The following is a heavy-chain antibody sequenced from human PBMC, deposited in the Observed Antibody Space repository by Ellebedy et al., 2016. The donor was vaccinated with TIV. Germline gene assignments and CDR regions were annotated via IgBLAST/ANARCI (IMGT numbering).Heavy chain of an antibody. CDR2: FDPEDGKR. J-gene: IGHJ6*02. V-gene: IGHV1-24*01. CDR3: AGSLEVAGVLSHLYYGLDV. D-gene: IGHD6-13*01. Sequence: AASVKVSCKVSGYSLTALSMHWVRQAPGKGLEWMGGFDPEDGKRIYAQKFQDRVTMNEDTSADTAYMELSSLRSEDTAVFYCAGSLEVAGVLSHLYYGLDVWGQGTTVIVSS. CDR1: GYSLTALS.